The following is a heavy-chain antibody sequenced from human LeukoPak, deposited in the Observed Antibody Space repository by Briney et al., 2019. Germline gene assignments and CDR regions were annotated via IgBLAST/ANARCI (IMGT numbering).Heavy chain of an antibody. D-gene: IGHD6-25*01. V-gene: IGHV4-34*01. CDR2: INHIGST. J-gene: IGHJ4*02. CDR1: GGSLSGYY. Sequence: SQTLSLTCAVYGGSLSGYYWSWIRQPPGKRLAWLGEINHIGSTNSNPSLKSRVTISVDTGKNHFSLKLSSVPAADTAVYYCARAAPRSPFDYWGQGTLVTVSS. CDR3: ARAAPRSPFDY.